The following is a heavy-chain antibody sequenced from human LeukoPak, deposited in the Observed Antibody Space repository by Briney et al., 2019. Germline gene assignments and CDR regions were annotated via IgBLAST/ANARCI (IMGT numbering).Heavy chain of an antibody. D-gene: IGHD5-18*01. Sequence: PSETLSLTCAVYGGSFSGYYWSWIRQPPGKGLEWIGSIYHSGSTYYNPSLKSRVTISVDRSKNQFSLKLSSVTAADTAVYYCARDWRQLWPSRYYMDVWGKGTTVTVSS. V-gene: IGHV4-34*01. CDR1: GGSFSGYY. J-gene: IGHJ6*03. CDR2: IYHSGST. CDR3: ARDWRQLWPSRYYMDV.